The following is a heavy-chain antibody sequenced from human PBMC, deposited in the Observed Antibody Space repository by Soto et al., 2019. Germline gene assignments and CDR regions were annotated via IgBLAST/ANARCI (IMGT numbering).Heavy chain of an antibody. Sequence: EVQLVESGGGLVQPGRSLRLSCAASGFTFDDYAKHWVRQAPGKGLEWVSGISWNSGSIGYADSVKVRFTISSDNAKNSLYLQMNSLITEATALYYCAKDSAGDLPRADAFDIWGQRTMVTVSS. CDR3: AKDSAGDLPRADAFDI. CDR2: ISWNSGSI. J-gene: IGHJ3*02. V-gene: IGHV3-9*01. CDR1: GFTFDDYA. D-gene: IGHD4-17*01.